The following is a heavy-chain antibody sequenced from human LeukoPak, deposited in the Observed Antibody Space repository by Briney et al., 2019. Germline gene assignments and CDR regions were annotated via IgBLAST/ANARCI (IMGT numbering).Heavy chain of an antibody. CDR2: IYYSGST. V-gene: IGHV4-59*08. D-gene: IGHD4-11*01. Sequence: SETLSLTCTVSGGSISSYYCSWIRQPPGQGLELIGYIYYSGSTNYNPSLKSRVTISVDTSKNQFSLKLSSVTAADTAVYYCAGQGVTSAEYFQHWGQGTLVTVSS. J-gene: IGHJ1*01. CDR3: AGQGVTSAEYFQH. CDR1: GGSISSYY.